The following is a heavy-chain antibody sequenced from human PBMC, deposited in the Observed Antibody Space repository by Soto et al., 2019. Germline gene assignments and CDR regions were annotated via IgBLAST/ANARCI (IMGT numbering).Heavy chain of an antibody. V-gene: IGHV1-69*02. Sequence: SVKVSCKTSPGTFSNFTIHWVRQAPGQGLEWMGRFIPILDKTDYAQKFQGRVTLSADRFTSTAYAELSSLKSEDTAIYYCVTSGSRGAYDYWGQGTLVTVSS. CDR2: FIPILDKT. D-gene: IGHD3-10*01. CDR1: PGTFSNFT. J-gene: IGHJ4*02. CDR3: VTSGSRGAYDY.